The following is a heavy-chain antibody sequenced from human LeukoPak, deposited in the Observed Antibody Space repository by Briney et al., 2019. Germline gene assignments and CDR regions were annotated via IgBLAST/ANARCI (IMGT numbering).Heavy chain of an antibody. Sequence: GGSLKLSCAASGYTFSSYGMHWVRQAPGKGLEWVAFIRFDGTIKDYADSVKGRFTISRDNAKNSLYLQMNSLRAEDTALYYCAKGNSGSYSHYFDYWGQGTLVTVSS. V-gene: IGHV3-30*02. CDR1: GYTFSSYG. CDR3: AKGNSGSYSHYFDY. J-gene: IGHJ4*02. CDR2: IRFDGTIK. D-gene: IGHD1-26*01.